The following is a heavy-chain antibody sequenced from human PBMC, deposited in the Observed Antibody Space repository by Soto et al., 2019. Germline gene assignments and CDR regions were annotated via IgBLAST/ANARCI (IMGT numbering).Heavy chain of an antibody. Sequence: EVQLLESGGGLVQPGGSLRLSCAATGFTFSYSGMNWVRQAPGKGLEWVSTISRSGGTTYYADSVRGRFTISRDNSKNTVYLQIDSLRAEDTAIFYCARDAGYSRAGHDVFDIWGQGTMVTVSS. CDR2: ISRSGGTT. CDR1: GFTFSYSG. D-gene: IGHD6-19*01. J-gene: IGHJ3*02. CDR3: ARDAGYSRAGHDVFDI. V-gene: IGHV3-23*01.